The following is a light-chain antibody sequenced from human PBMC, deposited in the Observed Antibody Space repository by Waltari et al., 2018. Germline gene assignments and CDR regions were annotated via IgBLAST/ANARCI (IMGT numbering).Light chain of an antibody. Sequence: DIVMTQSPDSLAVSLGERATIKCKSSQSVLYSSNNKNYLAWYQQKPGQPPKLLIYWASTRESGVPDRFSCSGSGTDFTLTISSLQAEDVAVYYCQQYYSIPYTFGQGTKLEI. CDR3: QQYYSIPYT. V-gene: IGKV4-1*01. CDR1: QSVLYSSNNKNY. CDR2: WAS. J-gene: IGKJ2*01.